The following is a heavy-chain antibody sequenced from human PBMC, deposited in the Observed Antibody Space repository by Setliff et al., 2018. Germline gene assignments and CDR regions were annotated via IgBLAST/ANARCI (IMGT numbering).Heavy chain of an antibody. J-gene: IGHJ5*02. D-gene: IGHD5-18*01. CDR1: GFTFSSYE. CDR3: ARAVNSYGYAWFDP. CDR2: VSSSGSTI. V-gene: IGHV3-48*03. Sequence: GGSLRLSCAASGFTFSSYEMNWVRQAPGKGLEWVSYVSSSGSTIYYADSVKGRFTISRDNAKNSLYLQMNSLRAEDTAVYYCARAVNSYGYAWFDPWGQGTLVTVSS.